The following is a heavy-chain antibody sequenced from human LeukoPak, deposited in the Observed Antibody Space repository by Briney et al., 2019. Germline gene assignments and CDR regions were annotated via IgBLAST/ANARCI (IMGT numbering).Heavy chain of an antibody. J-gene: IGHJ3*01. CDR1: GFTLSDCY. Sequence: PGGSLRLSCAASGFTLSDCYVDWVRQAPGKGLEWVGRSRNKPHSYTTTYAASVQGRFTISRDHSQNSLYLQMNSLKTEDTAVYYCARDRNYGPGSHDAFDVWGQGTMVTVSS. D-gene: IGHD3-10*01. V-gene: IGHV3-72*01. CDR2: SRNKPHSYTT. CDR3: ARDRNYGPGSHDAFDV.